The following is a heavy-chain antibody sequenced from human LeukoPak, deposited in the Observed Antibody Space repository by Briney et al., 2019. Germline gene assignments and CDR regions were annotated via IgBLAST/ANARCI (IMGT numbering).Heavy chain of an antibody. Sequence: ASAKVSCKASGGTFSDYSISWVRQAPRQGLEWMGRIIPILNVPNYAQKFEGRVTITADKSTSTAYMELSSLKSEDTAVYFCARDRPRARYFDYWGQGTLVTVSS. V-gene: IGHV1-69*04. CDR2: IIPILNVP. CDR3: ARDRPRARYFDY. CDR1: GGTFSDYS. D-gene: IGHD2-15*01. J-gene: IGHJ4*02.